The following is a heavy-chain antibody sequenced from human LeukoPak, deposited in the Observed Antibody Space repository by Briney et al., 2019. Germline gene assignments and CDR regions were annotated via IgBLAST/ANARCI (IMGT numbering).Heavy chain of an antibody. CDR3: AKDRNSYGYPDY. CDR1: GFTFSSYG. CDR2: ISYDGSNK. D-gene: IGHD5-18*01. J-gene: IGHJ4*02. V-gene: IGHV3-30*18. Sequence: GGSLRLSCAASGFTFSSYGMHWVRQALGKGLEWVAVISYDGSNKYYADSVKGRFTISRDNSKNTLYLQMNSLRAEDTAVYYCAKDRNSYGYPDYWGQGTLVTVSS.